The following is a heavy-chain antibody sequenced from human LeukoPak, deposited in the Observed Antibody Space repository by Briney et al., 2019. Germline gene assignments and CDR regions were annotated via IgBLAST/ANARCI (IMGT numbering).Heavy chain of an antibody. CDR1: GGSITSGGYY. D-gene: IGHD2-2*01. CDR2: IYYSGST. V-gene: IGHV4-31*03. Sequence: SETLSLTCTVSGGSITSGGYYWSWIRQHPGTGLEWIGYIYYSGSTNYNPSLKSRVTISVDTSKNQFSLKLSSVTAADTAVYYCASRVPAAGPYYYYGMDVWGQGTTVTVSS. J-gene: IGHJ6*02. CDR3: ASRVPAAGPYYYYGMDV.